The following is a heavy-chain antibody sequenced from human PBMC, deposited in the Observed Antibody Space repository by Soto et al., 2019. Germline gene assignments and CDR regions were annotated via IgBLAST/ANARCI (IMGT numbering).Heavy chain of an antibody. D-gene: IGHD3-10*01. J-gene: IGHJ4*02. CDR2: IDHSGST. Sequence: SDTLSLTCNVSGVSIKYHYWTWIRQPPGKGLEWIVDIDHSGSTKYNPSLESRVTISVDKSKNQFSLKMSSVTAAETAVYCCASVTKDYRIPSQLDXWGQGALVTVSX. CDR3: ASVTKDYRIPSQLDX. CDR1: GVSIKYHY. V-gene: IGHV4-59*11.